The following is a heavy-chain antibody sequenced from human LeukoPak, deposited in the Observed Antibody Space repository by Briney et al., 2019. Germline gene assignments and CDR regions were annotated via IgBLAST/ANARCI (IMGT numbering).Heavy chain of an antibody. CDR1: VLTFSTYA. CDR2: ISGSGGST. V-gene: IGHV3-23*01. J-gene: IGHJ4*02. Sequence: GGALRLSCTASVLTFSTYAMSSVRQAPGKGLEWVSAISGSGGSTYYADSVKGRFTISRDNSKNTLYLQMNSLRVEDTAVYYCAKEIRGLFIGYYFDFWGQGTLVTVSS. CDR3: AKEIRGLFIGYYFDF. D-gene: IGHD3-10*01.